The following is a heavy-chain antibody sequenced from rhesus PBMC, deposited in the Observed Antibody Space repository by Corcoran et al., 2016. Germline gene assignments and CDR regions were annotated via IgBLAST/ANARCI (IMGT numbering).Heavy chain of an antibody. V-gene: IGHV2S1*01. CDR2: IYWDDDK. J-gene: IGHJ4*01. Sequence: QVTLKESGPALVKPTQTLTLTCTFSGFSLSTSGMGVGWIRQLPGKALEWLASIYWDDDKYYSTSLKSRLTIYKDTTKNQVVLTMTNMDPVDTAKYYCARGGTTVAAQIDYWGQGVLVTVSS. CDR1: GFSLSTSGMG. D-gene: IGHD4-29*01. CDR3: ARGGTTVAAQIDY.